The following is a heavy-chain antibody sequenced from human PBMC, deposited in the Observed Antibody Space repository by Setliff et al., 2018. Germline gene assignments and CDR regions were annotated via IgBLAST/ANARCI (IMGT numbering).Heavy chain of an antibody. J-gene: IGHJ4*02. Sequence: ASVKVSCKTSGYTFSDYGIAWVRQAPGQGLEWVGWISVHTGNTFYSPKFHGRVTLTTDTSTSTAYMELRSLGSDDTAVYYCSRLVRFCIRTSCQRLSGGEFWGQGTLVTVSS. CDR1: GYTFSDYG. CDR2: ISVHTGNT. V-gene: IGHV1-18*04. D-gene: IGHD2-2*01. CDR3: SRLVRFCIRTSCQRLSGGEF.